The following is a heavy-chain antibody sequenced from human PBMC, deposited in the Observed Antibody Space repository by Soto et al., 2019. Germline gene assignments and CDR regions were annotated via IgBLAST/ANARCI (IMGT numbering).Heavy chain of an antibody. V-gene: IGHV3-30*18. CDR2: ISYDGSNK. CDR3: AKDPGGSSWYEIGYYYYYMDV. Sequence: QVQLVESGGGVVQPGRSLRLSCAASGFTFSSYGMHWVRQAPGKGLEWVAVISYDGSNKYYADSVKGRFTISRDNSKNTLYLQMNSLRADDTAVYYCAKDPGGSSWYEIGYYYYYMDVWGKGTTVTVSS. D-gene: IGHD6-13*01. J-gene: IGHJ6*03. CDR1: GFTFSSYG.